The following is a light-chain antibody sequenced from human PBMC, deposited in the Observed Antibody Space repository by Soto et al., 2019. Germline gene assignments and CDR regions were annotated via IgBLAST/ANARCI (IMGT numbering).Light chain of an antibody. CDR2: DVN. J-gene: IGLJ1*01. V-gene: IGLV2-11*01. CDR3: SSYAGSYTSWV. CDR1: SSDVGGYKF. Sequence: QSALTQPRSVSGSPGQSVTISCTGTSSDVGGYKFVSWYQHHPGKAPELMIYDVNKRPSGVPDRFSGSKSGNTASLTISGLQADDEAEYYCSSYAGSYTSWVFGAGTKVTVL.